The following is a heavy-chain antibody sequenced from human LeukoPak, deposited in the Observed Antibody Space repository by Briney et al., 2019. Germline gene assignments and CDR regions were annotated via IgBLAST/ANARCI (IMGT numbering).Heavy chain of an antibody. CDR3: AADYYDSSGYYYVGAFDI. V-gene: IGHV4-61*02. CDR2: IYTSGST. Sequence: SQNLSLTCTVSGGSISSGSYYWSWIRQPAGKGLEWIGRIYTSGSTNYNPSLKSRVTISVDTSKNQFSLKLSSVTAADTAVYYCAADYYDSSGYYYVGAFDIWGQGTMVTVSS. CDR1: GGSISSGSYY. D-gene: IGHD3-22*01. J-gene: IGHJ3*02.